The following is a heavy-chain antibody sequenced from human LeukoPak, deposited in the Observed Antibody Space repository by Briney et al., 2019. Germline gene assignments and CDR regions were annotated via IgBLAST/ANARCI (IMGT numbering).Heavy chain of an antibody. V-gene: IGHV3-30*04. Sequence: GGSLRLSCAASGFTFSSYAIHWVRQAPGKGLEWVAVISFDGTDAFYADSAKGRFTISRDNSKNTLYLQMSSLKADDTAVYYCAISSTLAGKGGYWGQGTLVTVSS. CDR1: GFTFSSYA. CDR3: AISSTLAGKGGY. CDR2: ISFDGTDA. D-gene: IGHD6-19*01. J-gene: IGHJ4*02.